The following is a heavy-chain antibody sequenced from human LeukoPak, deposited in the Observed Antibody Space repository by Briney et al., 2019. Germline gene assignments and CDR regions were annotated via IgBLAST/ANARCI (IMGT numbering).Heavy chain of an antibody. J-gene: IGHJ4*02. Sequence: PGGSLRLSCAASGFTFSSYGMHWVRQAPGKGLEWVAFIRYDGSNKYYADSVKGRFTISRDNSKSTLYLQMNSLRAEDTAVYYCAKDGESHHLKRFDYWGQGTLVTVSS. CDR3: AKDGESHHLKRFDY. CDR2: IRYDGSNK. D-gene: IGHD3-10*01. CDR1: GFTFSSYG. V-gene: IGHV3-30*02.